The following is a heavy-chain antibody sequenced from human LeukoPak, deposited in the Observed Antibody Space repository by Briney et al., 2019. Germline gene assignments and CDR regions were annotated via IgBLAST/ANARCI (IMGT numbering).Heavy chain of an antibody. Sequence: ASVTASCKASGYTFTAYFLHWVRQAPGQGLEWMGWINPNSGDTNYAQKFQGRVTMTRDTSITTAYMELSRLTSDDTAMYYCARDRMGDCAATSCYLAYSGQGTLVTVSS. CDR3: ARDRMGDCAATSCYLAY. V-gene: IGHV1-2*02. CDR1: GYTFTAYF. D-gene: IGHD2-2*01. CDR2: INPNSGDT. J-gene: IGHJ4*02.